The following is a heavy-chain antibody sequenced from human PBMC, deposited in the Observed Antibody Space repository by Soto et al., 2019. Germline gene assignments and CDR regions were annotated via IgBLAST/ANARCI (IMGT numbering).Heavy chain of an antibody. CDR3: ARGQEGVVATH. V-gene: IGHV4-34*01. Sequence: QVQLQQWGAELLKPSETLSLNCAVTGGSLSGYYWSWIRQPPGKGLEWIGEVKDGGHTNYSPSLRGRVTISSDTSNNQFSLRLNSVTAADTGGYYCARGQEGVVATHWDQGSLVTVSS. J-gene: IGHJ4*02. CDR2: VKDGGHT. D-gene: IGHD5-12*01. CDR1: GGSLSGYY.